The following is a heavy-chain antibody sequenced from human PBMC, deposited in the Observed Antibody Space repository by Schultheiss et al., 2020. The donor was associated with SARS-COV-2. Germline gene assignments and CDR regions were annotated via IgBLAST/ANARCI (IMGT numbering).Heavy chain of an antibody. J-gene: IGHJ4*02. Sequence: ASVKVSCKASGYTFTSYYMHWVRQAPGQGLEWMGRINPYNDNTHYAQKFRGRVTITSDRSVSTAYMELSSLRSEDTAVYYCATDSPYSSSWYYYWGQGTLVTVSS. D-gene: IGHD6-13*01. V-gene: IGHV1-2*06. CDR3: ATDSPYSSSWYYY. CDR2: INPYNDNT. CDR1: GYTFTSYY.